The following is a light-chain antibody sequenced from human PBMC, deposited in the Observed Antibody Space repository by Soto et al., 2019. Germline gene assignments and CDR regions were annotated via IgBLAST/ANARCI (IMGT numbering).Light chain of an antibody. CDR1: QSVLYSSNNKNY. CDR3: QQSYITAWT. CDR2: WAS. V-gene: IGKV4-1*01. Sequence: DIVMTQSPDSLAVSLGERATINCKSSQSVLYSSNNKNYLAWYQQKPGQPPKLLIYWASTRESGVPDRFSGSGSGTDFTLTISSLQAEDVAVYYCQQSYITAWTFGQGTQVEIK. J-gene: IGKJ1*01.